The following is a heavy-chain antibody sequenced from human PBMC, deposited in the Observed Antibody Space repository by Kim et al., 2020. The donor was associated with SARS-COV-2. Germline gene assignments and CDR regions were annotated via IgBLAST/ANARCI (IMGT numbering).Heavy chain of an antibody. CDR2: IHYSGIT. CDR3: ARERLMEATRGAFDV. J-gene: IGHJ3*01. V-gene: IGHV4-39*01. Sequence: SETLSLTCSVSGGSISNTTYYGGWIRQPPGKGLEWIGTIHYSGITFSNPSLESRITMSIDTSKNQFSLKLRSLTAADTAVYYCARERLMEATRGAFDVWGQGTTVTVSS. D-gene: IGHD2-8*01. CDR1: GGSISNTTYY.